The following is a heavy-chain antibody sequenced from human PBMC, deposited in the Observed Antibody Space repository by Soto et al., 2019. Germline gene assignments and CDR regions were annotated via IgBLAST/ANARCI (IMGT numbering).Heavy chain of an antibody. CDR3: ARVRYGDY. J-gene: IGHJ4*02. CDR2: ISAHNGNT. CDR1: GYAFTTYG. Sequence: QVHLVQSGAEVKKPGASVKVSCQGSGYAFTTYGITWVRQAPGQGLEWMGWISAHNGNTNYAQKLQGRVTVTRDTSTSTAYMELRSLRYADTAVYYCARVRYGDYCGQRALVTVSS. V-gene: IGHV1-18*01. D-gene: IGHD1-1*01.